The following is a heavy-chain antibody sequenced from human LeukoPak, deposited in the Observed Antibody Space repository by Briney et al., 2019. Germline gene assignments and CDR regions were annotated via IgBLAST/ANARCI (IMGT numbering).Heavy chain of an antibody. CDR1: GGTFSSYA. V-gene: IGHV1-46*01. J-gene: IGHJ6*03. Sequence: GSSVKVSCKASGGTFSSYAISWVRQAPGQGLEWMGIINPSGGSTSYAQKFQGRVTMTRDTSTSTVYMELSSLRSEDTAVYYCARDLGTNINYYYMDVWGKGTTVTISS. CDR3: ARDLGTNINYYYMDV. CDR2: INPSGGST. D-gene: IGHD2-2*01.